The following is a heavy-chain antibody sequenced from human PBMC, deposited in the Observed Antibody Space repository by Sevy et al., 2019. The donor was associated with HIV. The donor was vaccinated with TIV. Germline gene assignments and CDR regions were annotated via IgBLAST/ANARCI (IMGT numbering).Heavy chain of an antibody. CDR2: IYYSGST. J-gene: IGHJ4*02. CDR3: ARLGATRFYFDY. D-gene: IGHD3-10*01. CDR1: GGSISSSSHY. V-gene: IGHV4-39*01. Sequence: SETLSLTRAVSGGSISSSSHYWVWIRQPPGKGLEWIGNIYYSGSTYYNPSLKSRVTISVDTSKNRFSLKLTSVTAADTAVYYCARLGATRFYFDYWGQGTPVTVSS.